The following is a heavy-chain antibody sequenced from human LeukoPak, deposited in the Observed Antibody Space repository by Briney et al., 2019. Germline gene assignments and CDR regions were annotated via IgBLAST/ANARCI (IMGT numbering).Heavy chain of an antibody. CDR3: ARERNWNPPTSLYYYYYMDV. D-gene: IGHD1-20*01. Sequence: SETLSLTCTVSGGSISSYYWSWIRQPAGKGLEWIGRIYTSGSTNYNPSLKSRVTMSVDTSKNQFSLKLSSVTAADTAVYYCARERNWNPPTSLYYYYYMDVWGKGTTVTVSS. J-gene: IGHJ6*03. CDR1: GGSISSYY. V-gene: IGHV4-4*07. CDR2: IYTSGST.